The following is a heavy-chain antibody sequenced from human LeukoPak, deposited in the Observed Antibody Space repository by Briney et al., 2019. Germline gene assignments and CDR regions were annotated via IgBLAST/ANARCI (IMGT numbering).Heavy chain of an antibody. J-gene: IGHJ6*02. CDR3: ARNYDILTEHYGMDV. Sequence: GGSLRLSCAASGFTLSDYYMSWTRQAPGKGLVWLSYSSSGGTTIYYAASVKGRFTISRDNAKNSLYLQMNSLRAEDAAVYYCARNYDILTEHYGMDVWGQGTTVTVSS. CDR1: GFTLSDYY. CDR2: SSSGGTTI. V-gene: IGHV3-11*04. D-gene: IGHD3-9*01.